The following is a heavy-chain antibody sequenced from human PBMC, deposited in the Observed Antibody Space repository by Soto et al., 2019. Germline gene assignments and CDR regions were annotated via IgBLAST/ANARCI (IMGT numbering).Heavy chain of an antibody. J-gene: IGHJ3*02. CDR3: ARWGLDVDTAMVGAFDI. CDR1: DGSISSYY. D-gene: IGHD5-18*01. V-gene: IGHV4-4*07. CDR2: IYTSGST. Sequence: PSATLSLTYTVSDGSISSYYWSWIRQPAGKGLEWIGRIYTSGSTNYNPSLKSRVTMSVDTSKNQFSLKLSSVTAADTAVYYCARWGLDVDTAMVGAFDIWGQGTMVTVSS.